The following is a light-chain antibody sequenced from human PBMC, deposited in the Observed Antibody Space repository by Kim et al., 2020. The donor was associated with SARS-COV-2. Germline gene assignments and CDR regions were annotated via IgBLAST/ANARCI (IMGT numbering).Light chain of an antibody. Sequence: CASVGEEVAISGRARQGIKNYVDWYQQKSGKARNLVIDSAVAGQGGGPSRFSGSGYGTDFTLTISSLQPGDSATYYCQQTYNAPGTFGQGTKLEI. V-gene: IGKV1-39*01. CDR2: SAV. CDR1: QGIKNY. CDR3: QQTYNAPGT. J-gene: IGKJ2*01.